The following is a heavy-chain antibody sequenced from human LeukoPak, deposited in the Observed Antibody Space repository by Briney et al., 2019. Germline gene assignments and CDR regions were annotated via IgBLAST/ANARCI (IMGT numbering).Heavy chain of an antibody. CDR2: IWYDGSKK. D-gene: IGHD2-2*01. V-gene: IGHV3-33*01. CDR1: GFTFSNYG. CDR3: ARALSYCSSTSCYYYYGMDV. J-gene: IGHJ6*02. Sequence: GGSLRLSCAASGFTFSNYGMHWVRQAPGKGLEWVAVIWYDGSKKYYADSVKGRFTISRDNSKNTLYLQMNSLRAEDTAVYYCARALSYCSSTSCYYYYGMDVWGQGTTVTVSS.